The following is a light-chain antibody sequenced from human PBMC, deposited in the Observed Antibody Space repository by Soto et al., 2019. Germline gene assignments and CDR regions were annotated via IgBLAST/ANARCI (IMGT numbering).Light chain of an antibody. CDR1: QSVSSY. V-gene: IGKV3-11*01. Sequence: EVVLTQSPATLSLSPGERATLSCRASQSVSSYLAWYQQKPGQAPRLLIYDASNRATGIPARFSGSGSGTDFTLTTSCLEPEDFAYDYCQQRSSWPPLIFGGGTKVEIK. CDR3: QQRSSWPPLI. CDR2: DAS. J-gene: IGKJ4*01.